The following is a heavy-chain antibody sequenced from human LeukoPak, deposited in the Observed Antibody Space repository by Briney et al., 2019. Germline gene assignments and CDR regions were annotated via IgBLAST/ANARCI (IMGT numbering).Heavy chain of an antibody. CDR3: AKDHIASGSGWYY. V-gene: IGHV3-23*01. J-gene: IGHJ4*02. CDR2: ISGSGGNT. D-gene: IGHD6-19*01. CDR1: GFTFSSNA. Sequence: PGGSLRLSCAASGFTFSSNAMSWVRQAPGKGLEWVSSISGSGGNTYYADSVKGRFTISRDNSKNTLYLQMNSLRAEDTAVYYCAKDHIASGSGWYYWGQGTLVTVSS.